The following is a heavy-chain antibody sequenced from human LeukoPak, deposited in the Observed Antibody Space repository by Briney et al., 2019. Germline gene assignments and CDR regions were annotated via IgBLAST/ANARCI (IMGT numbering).Heavy chain of an antibody. CDR2: KGIAGGT. CDR1: GFTFANHA. V-gene: IGHV3-23*01. CDR3: ASRTWTGPGYYAFDI. D-gene: IGHD3/OR15-3a*01. J-gene: IGHJ3*02. Sequence: GGSLRLSCAASGFTFANHAVSWVRQAPGKGLEWVSAKGIAGGTYYADSVKGPFTISRDYTANTLSLQMNSLRVDDTAVYYCASRTWTGPGYYAFDIWGQGTMVTVSS.